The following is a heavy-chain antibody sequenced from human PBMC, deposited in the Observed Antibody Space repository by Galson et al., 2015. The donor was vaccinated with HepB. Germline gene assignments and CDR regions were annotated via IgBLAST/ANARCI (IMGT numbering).Heavy chain of an antibody. D-gene: IGHD1-7*01. CDR3: ARDSNRPGLELLYYYYYYGMDV. CDR1: GFTVSSNY. J-gene: IGHJ6*02. Sequence: SLRLSCAASGFTVSSNYMSWVRQAPGKGLEWVSSISSSSSYIYYADSVKGRFTISRDNAKNSLYLQMNSLRAEDTAVYYCARDSNRPGLELLYYYYYYGMDVWGQGTTVTVSS. CDR2: ISSSSSYI. V-gene: IGHV3-21*01.